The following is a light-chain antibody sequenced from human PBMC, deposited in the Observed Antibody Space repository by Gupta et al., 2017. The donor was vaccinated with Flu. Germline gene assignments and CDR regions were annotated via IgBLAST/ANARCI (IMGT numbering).Light chain of an antibody. CDR3: QQYENSPRT. J-gene: IGKJ1*01. CDR1: RGLTDSH. Sequence: VLTQSPGTLSLSPGERATVSCRASRGLTDSHLAWYQQKSGQAPRRLIYEVSNRATGVPDRFSGSGSGTDFTLTISGVETEDVAVYFCQQYENSPRTFGQGTKVEIK. V-gene: IGKV3-20*01. CDR2: EVS.